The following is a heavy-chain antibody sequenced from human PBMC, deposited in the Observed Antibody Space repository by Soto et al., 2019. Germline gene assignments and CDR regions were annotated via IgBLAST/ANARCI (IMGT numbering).Heavy chain of an antibody. Sequence: GGSLRLSCAASGFTFSSYSMNWVRQPPGKGLEWVSTITDTGGDTKYADSVRSRFTTARDNSKNTLYLQMSSLRAEDSAVYYCARGSKDSYTGSRIFDFWGRGTLVTVSS. CDR1: GFTFSSYS. CDR2: ITDTGGDT. CDR3: ARGSKDSYTGSRIFDF. J-gene: IGHJ4*02. D-gene: IGHD3-10*01. V-gene: IGHV3-23*01.